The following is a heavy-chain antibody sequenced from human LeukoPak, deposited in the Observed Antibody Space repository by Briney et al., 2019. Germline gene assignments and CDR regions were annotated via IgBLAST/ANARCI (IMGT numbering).Heavy chain of an antibody. CDR1: GGSISSSSYY. D-gene: IGHD4-17*01. Sequence: SETLSLTCTVSGGSISSSSYYWGWIRQPPGKGLEWIGSIYYSGSTYYNPSPKSRVTISVDTSKNQFSLKLSSVTAADTAVYYCARVPDYGDYPTAFDYWGQGTLVTVSS. V-gene: IGHV4-39*01. CDR2: IYYSGST. J-gene: IGHJ4*02. CDR3: ARVPDYGDYPTAFDY.